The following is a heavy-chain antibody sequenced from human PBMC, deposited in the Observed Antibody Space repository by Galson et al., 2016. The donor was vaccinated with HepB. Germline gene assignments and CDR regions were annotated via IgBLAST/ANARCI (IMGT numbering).Heavy chain of an antibody. D-gene: IGHD3-9*01. CDR2: ISSNGGST. J-gene: IGHJ3*02. V-gene: IGHV3-64D*06. CDR1: GLAFGGAW. CDR3: VKDGGDFDWFPPDAFDI. Sequence: SLRLSCAASGLAFGGAWMNWVRQAPGKGLEYVSAISSNGGSTYYADSVKGRFTTSRDNSKNTLYLQMSSLRAEDTAVYYCVKDGGDFDWFPPDAFDIWGQGTMVTVSS.